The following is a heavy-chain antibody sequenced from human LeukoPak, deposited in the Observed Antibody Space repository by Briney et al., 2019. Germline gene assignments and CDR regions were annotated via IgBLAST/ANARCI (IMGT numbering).Heavy chain of an antibody. V-gene: IGHV1-2*02. CDR2: INPNSGGT. D-gene: IGHD3-22*01. J-gene: IGHJ4*02. CDR1: GYTFTSYG. Sequence: GASVKVSCKASGYTFTSYGISWVRQAPGQGLEWMGWINPNSGGTNYAQKFQGRVTMTRDTSISTAYMELSRLRSDDTAVYYCARGARSTNSGYYNIDYWGQGTLVTVSS. CDR3: ARGARSTNSGYYNIDY.